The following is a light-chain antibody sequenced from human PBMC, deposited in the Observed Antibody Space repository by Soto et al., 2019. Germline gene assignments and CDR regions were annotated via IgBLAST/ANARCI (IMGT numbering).Light chain of an antibody. Sequence: QAVRTQPASVSGSPGQSITISCTGTGSDVGRYNYVSWYQHHPGKAPTLMIFDVSNRPSEVSNRFSGSKSANTASLTISGLQAEDEADYYCCSYTSSSTHVFGTGTKVTVL. CDR3: CSYTSSSTHV. V-gene: IGLV2-14*01. CDR2: DVS. CDR1: GSDVGRYNY. J-gene: IGLJ1*01.